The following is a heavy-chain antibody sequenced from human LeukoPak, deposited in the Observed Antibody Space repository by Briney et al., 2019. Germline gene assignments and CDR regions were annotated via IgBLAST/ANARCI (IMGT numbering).Heavy chain of an antibody. CDR2: IYSGGST. CDR3: ARKRTLSGFSAFDI. Sequence: GGSLRLSCAASGFTVSSNYMSWVRQAPGKGLEWVSVIYSGGSTYYADSVKGRFTISRDNSKNTLYLQMNSLRAEDTAVYYCARKRTLSGFSAFDIWGQGTMVTVSS. D-gene: IGHD6-19*01. V-gene: IGHV3-66*01. J-gene: IGHJ3*02. CDR1: GFTVSSNY.